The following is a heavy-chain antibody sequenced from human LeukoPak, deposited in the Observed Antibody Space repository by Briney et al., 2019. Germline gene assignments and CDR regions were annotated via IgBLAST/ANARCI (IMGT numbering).Heavy chain of an antibody. CDR3: ARDLLGDAFDI. Sequence: GGSLRLFCAASGFTFSSYWMHWVRQAPGKGLVWVSRINSDGSSTSYADSVKGRFTISGDNAKNTLYLQMNSLRAEDTAVYYCARDLLGDAFDIWGQGTMVTVSS. J-gene: IGHJ3*02. D-gene: IGHD3-16*01. CDR2: INSDGSST. CDR1: GFTFSSYW. V-gene: IGHV3-74*01.